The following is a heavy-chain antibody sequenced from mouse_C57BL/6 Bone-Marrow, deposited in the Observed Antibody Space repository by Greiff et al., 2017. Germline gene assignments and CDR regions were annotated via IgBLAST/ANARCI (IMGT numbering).Heavy chain of an antibody. D-gene: IGHD2-4*01. CDR1: GFNIKDDY. CDR2: IDPENGDT. Sequence: VQLQQSGAELVRPGASVKLSCTASGFNIKDDYMHWVKQRPEQGLEWIGWIDPENGDTEYASKFQGKATVTADTSSNTAYLQLSSLTSEATAVVYCTTYDYGGAWFAYWGQGTLVTVSA. J-gene: IGHJ3*01. V-gene: IGHV14-4*01. CDR3: TTYDYGGAWFAY.